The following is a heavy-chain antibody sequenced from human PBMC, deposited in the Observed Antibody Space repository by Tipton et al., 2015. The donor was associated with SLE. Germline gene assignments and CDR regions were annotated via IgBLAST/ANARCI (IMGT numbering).Heavy chain of an antibody. CDR3: ARDPQGDERAPAAW. V-gene: IGHV4-34*01. CDR1: NGSISSYY. Sequence: TLSLTCTVSNGSISSYYWTWIRQPPGKGLEWIGEINYSGSTNYNPSLKSRVTISVDTSKNQLSLRLTSVTAADTAVYYCARDPQGDERAPAAWWGQGTLVIVSS. J-gene: IGHJ4*02. D-gene: IGHD3-16*01. CDR2: INYSGST.